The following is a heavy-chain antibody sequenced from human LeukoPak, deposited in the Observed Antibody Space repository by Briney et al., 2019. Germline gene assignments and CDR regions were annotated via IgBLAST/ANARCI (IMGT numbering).Heavy chain of an antibody. CDR3: ARVGSWYYFDY. J-gene: IGHJ4*02. Sequence: GGSLRLSCAASGFTFSSHWMSWVRQAPGKGLEWVANIKQDGSEKYYVDSVKGRFTISRDNAKNSLYLQMNSLRAEDTAVYYCARVGSWYYFDYWGQGTLVTVSS. CDR1: GFTFSSHW. CDR2: IKQDGSEK. V-gene: IGHV3-7*01. D-gene: IGHD1-26*01.